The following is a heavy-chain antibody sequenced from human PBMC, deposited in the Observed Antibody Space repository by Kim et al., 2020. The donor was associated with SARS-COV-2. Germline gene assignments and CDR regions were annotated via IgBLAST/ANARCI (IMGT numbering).Heavy chain of an antibody. CDR3: ARRSVAGAGWFDS. J-gene: IGHJ5*01. V-gene: IGHV4-4*07. Sequence: NYNPLLKSRVTMSVDTSNNQISLKLTSVTAEDTGMFFCARRSVAGAGWFDSWGPGVLVTVSS. D-gene: IGHD6-19*01.